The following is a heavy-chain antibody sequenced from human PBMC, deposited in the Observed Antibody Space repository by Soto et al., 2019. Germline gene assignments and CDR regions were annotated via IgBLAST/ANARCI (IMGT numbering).Heavy chain of an antibody. D-gene: IGHD2-15*01. CDR1: GGTFSIYA. CDR3: ARAGLDNCSGGSCHHNRPAVPHYYYYGMDV. Sequence: GASVKVSCKASGGTFSIYAINWVRQAPGQGLEWMGGIIPIFGTANYAQKFQGRVTITADESTSTAYMELSSLRSEDTAVYYCARAGLDNCSGGSCHHNRPAVPHYYYYGMDVWGQGTTVTVSS. J-gene: IGHJ6*02. CDR2: IIPIFGTA. V-gene: IGHV1-69*13.